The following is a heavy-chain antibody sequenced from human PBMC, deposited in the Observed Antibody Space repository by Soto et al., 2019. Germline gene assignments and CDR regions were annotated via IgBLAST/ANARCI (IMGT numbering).Heavy chain of an antibody. CDR2: ISGSGGST. D-gene: IGHD3-9*01. Sequence: EVQLLESGGGLVQPGGSLRLSCAASGFTFSSYAMSWVRQAPGKGLEWVSAISGSGGSTYYADSVKGRFTISRDKSKNTLYLQMNSLRAEDTAVYYCAKALRGHYDTGLFDYWGQGTLVTVSS. CDR1: GFTFSSYA. CDR3: AKALRGHYDTGLFDY. J-gene: IGHJ4*02. V-gene: IGHV3-23*01.